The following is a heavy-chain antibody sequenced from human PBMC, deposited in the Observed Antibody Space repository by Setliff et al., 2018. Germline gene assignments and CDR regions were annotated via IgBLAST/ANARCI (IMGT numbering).Heavy chain of an antibody. V-gene: IGHV1-8*02. CDR2: MNPNSGNT. Sequence: ASVKVSCKASGYTFTSYDINWVRQATGQGLEWMGWMNPNSGNTGYAQKFQGRVTMTRNTSISTAYMELSSLGSEDTAVYYCARQRTGPDWFDPWGQGTLVTVSS. CDR1: GYTFTSYD. J-gene: IGHJ5*02. CDR3: ARQRTGPDWFDP.